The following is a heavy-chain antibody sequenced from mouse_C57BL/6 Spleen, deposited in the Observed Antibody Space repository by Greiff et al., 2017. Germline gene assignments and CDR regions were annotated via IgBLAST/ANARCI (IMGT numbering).Heavy chain of an antibody. CDR1: GYTFTSYW. D-gene: IGHD2-5*01. CDR2: IYPSDSET. Sequence: VQLQQPGAELVRPGSSVKLSCKASGYTFTSYWMDWVKQRPGQGLEWIGNIYPSDSETHYNQKFKDKATLTVDKSSSTAYMQLSSLTSEDSAVYYCARPYSNYYAMDYWGQGTSVTVSS. J-gene: IGHJ4*01. CDR3: ARPYSNYYAMDY. V-gene: IGHV1-61*01.